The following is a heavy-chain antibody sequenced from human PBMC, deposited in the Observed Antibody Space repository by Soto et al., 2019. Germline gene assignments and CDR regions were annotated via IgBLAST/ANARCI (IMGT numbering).Heavy chain of an antibody. CDR3: AKDGDSYYNFWSDYSPFDY. V-gene: IGHV3-30*18. CDR1: GFTFSSYG. J-gene: IGHJ4*02. CDR2: ISYDGSNK. D-gene: IGHD3-3*01. Sequence: QVQLVESGGGVVQPGRSLRLSCAASGFTFSSYGMHWVRQAPGKGLEWLAIISYDGSNKYYADSVKGRFTISRDNSKNTLYLQMNSLRAEDTAVYYCAKDGDSYYNFWSDYSPFDYWGQGTLVTVSS.